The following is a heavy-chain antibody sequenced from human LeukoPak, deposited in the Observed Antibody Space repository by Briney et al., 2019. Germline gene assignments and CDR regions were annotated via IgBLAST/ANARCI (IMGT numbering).Heavy chain of an antibody. J-gene: IGHJ4*02. CDR3: ACSSGYYYIVY. D-gene: IGHD3-22*01. V-gene: IGHV3-53*01. Sequence: GGSLRLSCAAPGFTVSSNYMSWVRQAPGKGLEWVSVIYSGGSTYYADSVKGRFTISRDNSKNTLYLQMNSLRAEDTAVYYCACSSGYYYIVYWGQGTLVTVSS. CDR2: IYSGGST. CDR1: GFTVSSNY.